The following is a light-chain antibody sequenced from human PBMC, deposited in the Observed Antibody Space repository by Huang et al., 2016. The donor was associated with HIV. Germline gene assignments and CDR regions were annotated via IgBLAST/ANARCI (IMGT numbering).Light chain of an antibody. CDR1: QSVGSY. CDR3: QQRTRWPLT. CDR2: DTS. Sequence: EIVLTQSPATVSLSPGERATLSCRASQSVGSYLAWYQQVPGQAPRLLIYDTSNRATGIPARCSGSGSGTDFTLTISSLEPEDFAVYYCQQRTRWPLTFGGGTKVEI. V-gene: IGKV3-11*01. J-gene: IGKJ4*01.